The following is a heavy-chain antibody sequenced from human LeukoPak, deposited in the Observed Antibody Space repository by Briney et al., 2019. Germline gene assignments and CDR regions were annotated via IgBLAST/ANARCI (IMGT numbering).Heavy chain of an antibody. J-gene: IGHJ4*02. CDR1: GGSISGSSYY. Sequence: PSETLSLTCTVSGGSISGSSYYWGWIRQPPGKGLEWIGSIYYSGSTYYNPSLKSRVTISVDTSKNQFSLKLSSVTAADTAVYYCARHLPLASLPIAAAGDYWGQGTLVTVSS. V-gene: IGHV4-39*01. D-gene: IGHD6-13*01. CDR3: ARHLPLASLPIAAAGDY. CDR2: IYYSGST.